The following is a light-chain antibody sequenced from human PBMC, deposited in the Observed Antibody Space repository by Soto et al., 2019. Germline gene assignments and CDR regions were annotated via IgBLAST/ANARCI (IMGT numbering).Light chain of an antibody. CDR3: QQYNSYLYT. J-gene: IGKJ2*01. CDR1: QSISSW. CDR2: RAS. V-gene: IGKV1-5*03. Sequence: DIQMTQSPSTLSASVGDRVTITCRASQSISSWLAWYQQKPGKAPKLLIYRASSLESGVPSRFSGSGSGTEFTLTISSLQPDDFATYYCQQYNSYLYTFGQVTKLEIK.